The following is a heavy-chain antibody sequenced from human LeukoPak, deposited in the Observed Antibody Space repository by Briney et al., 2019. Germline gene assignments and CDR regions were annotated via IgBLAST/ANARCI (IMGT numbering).Heavy chain of an antibody. CDR3: ARDLGGNGYFDY. CDR1: GFTFSSYS. CDR2: ISSSSSYI. Sequence: PGGSLRLSCATSGFTFSSYSMNWVRQAPGKGLEWVSSISSSSSYIFYADSVKGRFTISRDNAKKSLYLQMNSLRAEDTAVYYCARDLGGNGYFDYWGQGTLVTVSS. D-gene: IGHD4-23*01. V-gene: IGHV3-21*01. J-gene: IGHJ4*02.